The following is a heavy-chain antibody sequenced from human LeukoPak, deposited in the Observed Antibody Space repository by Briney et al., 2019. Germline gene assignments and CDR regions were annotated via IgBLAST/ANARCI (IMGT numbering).Heavy chain of an antibody. CDR2: IYYSGST. CDR1: GGSISSSSYY. J-gene: IGHJ4*02. Sequence: SETLSLTCTVSGGSISSSSYYWGWIRQPPGKGLEWIGSIYYSGSTYYNPSLKSRVTISVDTSKNQFSLRLESVTAADTAVYYCARDRGGWGIDYWGQGKLVIVSS. CDR3: ARDRGGWGIDY. V-gene: IGHV4-39*07. D-gene: IGHD6-19*01.